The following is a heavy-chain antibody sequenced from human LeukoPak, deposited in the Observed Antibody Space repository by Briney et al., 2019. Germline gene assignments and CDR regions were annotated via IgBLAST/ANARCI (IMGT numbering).Heavy chain of an antibody. CDR3: ARVTRNDAFDI. Sequence: GGSLRLSCAASGFTVRSNYMSWVRQAPGKGLEWVSVIYSGGSTYYADSVKGRFTISRDNSKNTLYLQMNSLRAGDTAVYYCARVTRNDAFDIWGQGTMVTVSS. CDR1: GFTVRSNY. J-gene: IGHJ3*02. CDR2: IYSGGST. D-gene: IGHD1-14*01. V-gene: IGHV3-66*01.